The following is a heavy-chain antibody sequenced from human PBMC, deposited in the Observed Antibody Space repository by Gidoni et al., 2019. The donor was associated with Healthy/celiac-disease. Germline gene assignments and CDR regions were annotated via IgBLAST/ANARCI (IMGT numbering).Heavy chain of an antibody. Sequence: EVQLVESGGGLVQPGRSLRLSCAASGFTFDDYAMLWVRQAPGKGLEWVSGISWNSGSIGYADSVKGRFTISRDNAKNSLYLQMNSLRAEDTALYYCAKDTGAGYYYYCMDVWGKGTTVTVSS. CDR3: AKDTGAGYYYYCMDV. D-gene: IGHD3-10*01. CDR1: GFTFDDYA. CDR2: ISWNSGSI. V-gene: IGHV3-9*01. J-gene: IGHJ6*03.